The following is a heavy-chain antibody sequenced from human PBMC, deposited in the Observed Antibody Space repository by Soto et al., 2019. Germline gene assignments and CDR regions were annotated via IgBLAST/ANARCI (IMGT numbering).Heavy chain of an antibody. V-gene: IGHV4-59*12. CDR3: AAFHVLLWFGESPNRHLQY. Sequence: SSETLSLTCTVSGGSISSYYWSWIRQPPGKGLEWIGYIYYSGSTNYNPSLKSRVTISVDTSKNQFSLKLSSVTAADTAVYYCAAFHVLLWFGESPNRHLQYWGQGTLVTVSS. CDR2: IYYSGST. CDR1: GGSISSYY. D-gene: IGHD3-10*01. J-gene: IGHJ4*02.